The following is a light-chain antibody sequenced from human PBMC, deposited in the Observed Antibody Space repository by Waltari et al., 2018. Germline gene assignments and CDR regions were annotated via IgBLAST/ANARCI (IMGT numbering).Light chain of an antibody. CDR3: SSYTTSRVL. V-gene: IGLV2-14*03. Sequence: QSALTQPASVSGSPGQSITISCTGTSSDIGGYNYVSWYQQHTGKAPKVIIYDVSNRPSGVSNRFSGSKSANSASLTISGLQAEDEADYYCSSYTTSRVLFGGGTKLTVL. CDR1: SSDIGGYNY. J-gene: IGLJ2*01. CDR2: DVS.